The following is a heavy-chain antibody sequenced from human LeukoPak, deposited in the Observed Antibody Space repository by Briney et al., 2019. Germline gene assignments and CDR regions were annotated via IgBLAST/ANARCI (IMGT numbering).Heavy chain of an antibody. CDR3: ARRGSSSWYRRWVLDY. V-gene: IGHV4-38-2*02. CDR2: IYHSGST. D-gene: IGHD6-13*01. Sequence: NSSETLSLTCTVSGYSLSSGYYWGWIRQPPGKGLEWIGSIYHSGSTYYNPPLKSRVTISVDTSKNQFSLKLSSVTAADTAVYYCARRGSSSWYRRWVLDYWGQGTLVTVSS. J-gene: IGHJ4*02. CDR1: GYSLSSGYY.